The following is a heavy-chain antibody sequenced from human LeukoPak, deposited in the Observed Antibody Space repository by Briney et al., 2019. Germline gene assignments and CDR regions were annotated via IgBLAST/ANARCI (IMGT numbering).Heavy chain of an antibody. CDR3: ARDLPSGEGY. D-gene: IGHD1-26*01. Sequence: ASVKVSCKASGYSFTGYFVHWVRQAPGQGLEWMGWINLKSAGTKYAQKFQGRVTMTRDTSISTGYMELSRLRSDDTAVYYCARDLPSGEGYWGQGTLVTVPS. CDR2: INLKSAGT. J-gene: IGHJ4*02. V-gene: IGHV1-2*02. CDR1: GYSFTGYF.